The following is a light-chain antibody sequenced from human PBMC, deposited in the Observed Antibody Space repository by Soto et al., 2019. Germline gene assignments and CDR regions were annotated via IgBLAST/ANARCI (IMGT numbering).Light chain of an antibody. CDR2: GAS. J-gene: IGKJ2*01. Sequence: EIVLTQSPGTLSLSPGERATLSCRASQSLSSSYLAWYQHTPGQAPRLLIYGASSRATGIPDRCSGSGSGTDFTLTSSRLEPEDFAVYGWQQYGSSPVTFGQGTKLEIK. CDR1: QSLSSSY. V-gene: IGKV3-20*01. CDR3: QQYGSSPVT.